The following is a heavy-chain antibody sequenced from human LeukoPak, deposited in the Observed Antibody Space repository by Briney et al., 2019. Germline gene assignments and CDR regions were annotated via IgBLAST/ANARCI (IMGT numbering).Heavy chain of an antibody. Sequence: ASVKVSCKASGYTFTCYGISWVRQAPGQGLEWMGWISAYNGNTNYAQKLQGRVTMTTDTSTSTAYMELRSLRSDDTAVYYCAREPYYYDSTGFDYWGQGTLVTVSS. V-gene: IGHV1-18*01. D-gene: IGHD3-22*01. CDR1: GYTFTCYG. CDR3: AREPYYYDSTGFDY. J-gene: IGHJ4*02. CDR2: ISAYNGNT.